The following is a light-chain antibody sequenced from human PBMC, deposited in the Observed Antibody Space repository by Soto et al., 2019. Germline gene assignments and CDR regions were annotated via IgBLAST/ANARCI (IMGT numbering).Light chain of an antibody. V-gene: IGKV1-5*03. CDR3: QHYNSLNT. CDR2: KAS. Sequence: DIQMTQSPSTLSASVGDRVTITCRASQSISSWLAGYQQKPGKAPKLLIYKASSLESGVPSRFSSSASGTEFTLTTSSLQPDDFATYYCQHYNSLNTVGQGTKLRSN. J-gene: IGKJ2*01. CDR1: QSISSW.